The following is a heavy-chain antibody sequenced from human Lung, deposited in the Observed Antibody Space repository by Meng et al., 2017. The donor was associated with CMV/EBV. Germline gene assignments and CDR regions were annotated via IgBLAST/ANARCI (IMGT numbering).Heavy chain of an antibody. CDR1: GGSTSSGDYY. Sequence: QGQLQESGPGLVKPSQTLSLTCTVSGGSTSSGDYYWSWIRQPPGKGLEWIGYTYYSGSTYYNPSLKSRVTISVDTSKNQFSLKLSSVTAADTAVYYCARALDTAMVTFDYWGQGTLVTVSS. CDR2: TYYSGST. J-gene: IGHJ4*02. D-gene: IGHD5-18*01. CDR3: ARALDTAMVTFDY. V-gene: IGHV4-30-4*08.